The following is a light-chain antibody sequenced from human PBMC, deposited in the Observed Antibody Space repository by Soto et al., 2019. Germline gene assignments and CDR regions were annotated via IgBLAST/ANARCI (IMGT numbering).Light chain of an antibody. Sequence: VVMTQSPVTLSVSPGERVTLSCRASQSVDSRLAWYQHKPGQGPRLLIYGASTRASGVPDRFRGSGSGTDFTLTISSRQSEDFAVYYCQQYKHWRTFGQGAKVEIK. V-gene: IGKV3-15*01. J-gene: IGKJ1*01. CDR3: QQYKHWRT. CDR1: QSVDSR. CDR2: GAS.